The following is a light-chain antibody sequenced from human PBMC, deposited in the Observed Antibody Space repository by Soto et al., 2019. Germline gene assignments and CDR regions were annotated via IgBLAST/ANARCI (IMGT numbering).Light chain of an antibody. CDR1: RNIRTY. CDR2: AAS. CDR3: QQGHSTPYT. Sequence: DSQMTQSPSSLSASVGDSVTISCRASRNIRTYLNWYQQNPCKAPELLIYAASTLYGGVPSRFTGSGSGTAFTLTGSGVQPEDLATYFCQQGHSTPYTFGQGT. V-gene: IGKV1-39*01. J-gene: IGKJ2*01.